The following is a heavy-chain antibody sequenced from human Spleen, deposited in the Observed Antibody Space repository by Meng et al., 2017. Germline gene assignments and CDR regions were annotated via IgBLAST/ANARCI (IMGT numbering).Heavy chain of an antibody. D-gene: IGHD3-10*01. CDR1: GYTFTSYD. CDR3: ARGTPGRSYCDY. J-gene: IGHJ4*02. Sequence: QVQLVQSGAEVKKPGASVKVSCKASGYTFTSYDINWVRQATGQGLEWMGYMRPNSDNTDYAQKFQGRITMTTNTSISTAYMELSSLTSEDTAVYYCARGTPGRSYCDYWGLGTLVTVSS. V-gene: IGHV1-8*01. CDR2: MRPNSDNT.